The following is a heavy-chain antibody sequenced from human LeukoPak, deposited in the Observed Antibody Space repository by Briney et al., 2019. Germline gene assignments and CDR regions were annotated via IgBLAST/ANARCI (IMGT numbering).Heavy chain of an antibody. CDR2: INPNSGGT. J-gene: IGHJ4*02. D-gene: IGHD5-18*01. V-gene: IGHV1-2*02. Sequence: ASVKVSCKASGYTFTGYYMHWVRQAPGQGLEWMGWINPNSGGTYYAQKFQGRVTMTSDTSISSAYMELSRLRSDDRAVYYCARINWYSYGYFYFDYWGQGTLVTVSS. CDR1: GYTFTGYY. CDR3: ARINWYSYGYFYFDY.